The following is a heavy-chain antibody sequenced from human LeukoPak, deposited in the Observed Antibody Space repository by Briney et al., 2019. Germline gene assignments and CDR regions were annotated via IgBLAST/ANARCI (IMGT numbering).Heavy chain of an antibody. CDR3: ARGRYCSSTSCYRFRFDP. Sequence: SETLSLTCDVYGGSFSGYYWSWIRQPPGKGLEWIGEINHSGSTNYNPSLKSRVTISVDTSKNQFSLKLSSVTAADTAVYYCARGRYCSSTSCYRFRFDPWGQGTLVTVSS. V-gene: IGHV4-34*01. D-gene: IGHD2-2*01. J-gene: IGHJ5*02. CDR2: INHSGST. CDR1: GGSFSGYY.